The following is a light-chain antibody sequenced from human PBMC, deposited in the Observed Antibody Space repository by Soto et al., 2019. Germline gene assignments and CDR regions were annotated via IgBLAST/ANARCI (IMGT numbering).Light chain of an antibody. Sequence: EIVLTQSPGTLSLSPGERATLSCRASQSVSSSYLVWYQQKPGQAPRLLIYGASTRATGIPARFSGSGSGTEFTLTISSLQSEDFAVYYCQQYNNWLPLTFGGGTKVEIK. V-gene: IGKV3-15*01. J-gene: IGKJ4*01. CDR3: QQYNNWLPLT. CDR1: QSVSSS. CDR2: GAS.